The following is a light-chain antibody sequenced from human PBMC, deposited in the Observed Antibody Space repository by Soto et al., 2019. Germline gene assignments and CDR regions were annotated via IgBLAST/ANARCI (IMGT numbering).Light chain of an antibody. CDR2: KAS. Sequence: DIQMTQSPSRLSASVGDRVTITCRASQSVSSWLAWYQQKPGKAPKLLIYKASSLESGVPSRFSGSGAGTEFPLNITSLQPDDFATYYCQQYNSYQYTFGQGTKLEIK. CDR1: QSVSSW. J-gene: IGKJ2*01. CDR3: QQYNSYQYT. V-gene: IGKV1-5*03.